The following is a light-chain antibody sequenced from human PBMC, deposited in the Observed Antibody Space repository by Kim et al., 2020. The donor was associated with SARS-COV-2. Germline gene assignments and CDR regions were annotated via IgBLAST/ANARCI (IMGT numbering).Light chain of an antibody. V-gene: IGLV3-19*01. CDR1: SLRSYY. Sequence: SSELTQDPAVSVALGQTVRITCRGDSLRSYYATWYQQKPRQAPVLVIYGKNNRPSGIPDRFSGSSSGNTASLTITGAQAEDEADYYCKSRGTSGNVVFGG. CDR2: GKN. J-gene: IGLJ2*01. CDR3: KSRGTSGNVV.